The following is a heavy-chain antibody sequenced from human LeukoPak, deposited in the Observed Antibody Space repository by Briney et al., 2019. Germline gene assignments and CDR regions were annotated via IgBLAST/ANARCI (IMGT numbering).Heavy chain of an antibody. V-gene: IGHV3-73*01. Sequence: PGGSLRLSCAASGFTFSGSAMHWVRQAFGKGLEWVGRIRSKANSYATAYAASVKGRFTISRDDSKNTAYLQMNSLKTEDTAVYYCTSTITYGPGRRPYGMDVWGQGTTVTVSS. CDR3: TSTITYGPGRRPYGMDV. J-gene: IGHJ6*02. CDR2: IRSKANSYAT. CDR1: GFTFSGSA. D-gene: IGHD3-10*01.